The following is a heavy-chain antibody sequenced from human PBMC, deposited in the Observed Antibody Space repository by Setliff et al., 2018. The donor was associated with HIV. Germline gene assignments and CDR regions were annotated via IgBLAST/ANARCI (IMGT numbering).Heavy chain of an antibody. D-gene: IGHD6-19*01. CDR1: GYSFARYG. CDR3: ARVPYRSAWFSGGHDAFDI. Sequence: ASVKVSCKASGYSFARYGLSWVRQAPGQGLEWMGWISGFNGNTKYAQSFQDRVAMTTETATSTAYMERRSLRSDDPAVYFCARVPYRSAWFSGGHDAFDIWGQGTMVTVSS. CDR2: ISGFNGNT. J-gene: IGHJ3*02. V-gene: IGHV1-18*01.